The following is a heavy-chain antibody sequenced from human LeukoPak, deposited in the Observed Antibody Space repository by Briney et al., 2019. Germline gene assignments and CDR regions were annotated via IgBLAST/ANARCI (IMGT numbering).Heavy chain of an antibody. J-gene: IGHJ3*02. D-gene: IGHD3-22*01. CDR2: IYYSGST. V-gene: IGHV4-39*01. CDR3: ARTLSVMIVLDAFDI. Sequence: MASETRSLTCTVSGGSISSSSYYWGWIRQPPGKGLEWIGSIYYSGSTYYNPSLKSRVTISVDTSKNQFSLKLSSVTAADTAVYYCARTLSVMIVLDAFDIWGQGTMVTVSS. CDR1: GGSISSSSYY.